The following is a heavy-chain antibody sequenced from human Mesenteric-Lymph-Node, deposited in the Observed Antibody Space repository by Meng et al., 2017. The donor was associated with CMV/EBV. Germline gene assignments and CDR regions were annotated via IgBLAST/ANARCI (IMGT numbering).Heavy chain of an antibody. CDR3: ARGLVWDFGSGSPPRCFSDY. Sequence: GGSLRPSCAASGSTSSRYWMSWARQVPGKGLEWVANIKQDGSEKYYVDSVKGRFTISRDNAKNSLYLQMNSLRPEDTAVYYCARGLVWDFGSGSPPRCFSDYWGQETLVTVSS. CDR1: GSTSSRYW. CDR2: IKQDGSEK. J-gene: IGHJ4*02. V-gene: IGHV3-7*03. D-gene: IGHD3-10*01.